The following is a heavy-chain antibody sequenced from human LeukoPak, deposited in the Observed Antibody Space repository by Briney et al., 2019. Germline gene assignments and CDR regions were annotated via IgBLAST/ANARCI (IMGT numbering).Heavy chain of an antibody. CDR3: ARDILEWFHRGDAFDI. CDR2: IYSGGST. V-gene: IGHV3-66*01. CDR1: EFSVGSNY. Sequence: GGSLRLSCAASEFSVGSNYMTWVRQAPGKGLEWVSLIYSGGSTYYADSVKGRFTISRDNSKNTLYLQMNSLKSEDTAVYYCARDILEWFHRGDAFDIWGQGTMVTVSS. D-gene: IGHD3-3*01. J-gene: IGHJ3*02.